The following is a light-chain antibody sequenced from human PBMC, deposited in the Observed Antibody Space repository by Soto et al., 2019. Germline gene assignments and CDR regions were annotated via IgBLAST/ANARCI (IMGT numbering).Light chain of an antibody. V-gene: IGKV1-13*02. Sequence: AIQLTQSPSSLSASVGDRVNITCRASQGISTALAWYQWSRGKAPNLLISGASRLESGAPPRFSGSASGTDFTLSIAGLQPEDIATYFCQQFNAYPLTFGGGTKVE. CDR2: GAS. CDR3: QQFNAYPLT. CDR1: QGISTA. J-gene: IGKJ4*01.